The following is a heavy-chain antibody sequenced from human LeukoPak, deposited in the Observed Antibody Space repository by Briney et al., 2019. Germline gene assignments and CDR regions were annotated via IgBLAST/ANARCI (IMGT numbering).Heavy chain of an antibody. D-gene: IGHD2-2*02. V-gene: IGHV1-8*01. CDR3: ARVLKRGSSTSCYTGRACYYYYMDV. CDR2: MYPNSGNT. J-gene: IGHJ6*03. Sequence: ASVKVSCKASGYTFSSYDINWVRQAAGQGLEWMGWMYPNSGNTGYAEKFQGRVSMTRNNPISTAYMELSSLRSEDTAVYYCARVLKRGSSTSCYTGRACYYYYMDVWGKGTTVTVSS. CDR1: GYTFSSYD.